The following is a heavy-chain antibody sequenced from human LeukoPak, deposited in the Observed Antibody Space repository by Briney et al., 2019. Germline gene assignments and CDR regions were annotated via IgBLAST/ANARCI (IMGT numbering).Heavy chain of an antibody. D-gene: IGHD2-15*01. CDR1: GGSVSSGSYY. J-gene: IGHJ4*02. Sequence: PSETLSLTCTVSGGSVSSGSYYWSWIRQPPGKGLEWIGYIYYSGRTNYNPSLKSRVTISVDTSKNQFSLKLSSVTAADTAVYYCAKGRCSGGGCDCFDYWGQGTLVTVSS. CDR3: AKGRCSGGGCDCFDY. CDR2: IYYSGRT. V-gene: IGHV4-61*01.